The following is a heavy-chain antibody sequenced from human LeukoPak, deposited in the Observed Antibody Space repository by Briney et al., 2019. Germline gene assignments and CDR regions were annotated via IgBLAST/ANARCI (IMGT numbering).Heavy chain of an antibody. CDR1: GGSISSGGYY. D-gene: IGHD3-10*01. CDR3: ARGLRWFGESD. CDR2: IYYSGST. Sequence: PSETLSLTCTVSGGSISSGGYYWSWIRQHPGKGLEWIGYIYYSGSTYYNPSLKSRVTISVDTSKNQFSLMLSSVTAADTAVYYCARGLRWFGESDWGQGTLVTVSS. J-gene: IGHJ4*02. V-gene: IGHV4-31*03.